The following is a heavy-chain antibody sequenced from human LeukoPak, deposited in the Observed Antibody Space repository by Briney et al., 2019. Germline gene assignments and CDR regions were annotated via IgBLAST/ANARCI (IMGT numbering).Heavy chain of an antibody. J-gene: IGHJ4*02. V-gene: IGHV4-4*07. CDR2: IYTSGGT. Sequence: PSETLSLTCTVSGGSISSYYWSWIRQPAGKGLEWIGRIYTSGGTNYNPSLKSRVTMSVDTSKNQFSLRLSSVTAADTAVYYCARDTPGYYDSSGYYYYFDSWGQGTLVTVS. D-gene: IGHD3-22*01. CDR1: GGSISSYY. CDR3: ARDTPGYYDSSGYYYYFDS.